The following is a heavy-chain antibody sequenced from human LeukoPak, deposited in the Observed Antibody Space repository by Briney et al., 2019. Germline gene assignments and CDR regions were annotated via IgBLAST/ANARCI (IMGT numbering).Heavy chain of an antibody. V-gene: IGHV4-34*01. CDR2: INHSGST. CDR1: GGSFSGYY. J-gene: IGHJ6*04. CDR3: ARLGGGPTMARGVIKYYYGMDV. D-gene: IGHD3-10*01. Sequence: SETLSLTCAVYGGSFSGYYWSWIRQPPGKGLEWIGEINHSGSTNYNPSLKSRVTISVDTSKNQFSLKLSSVTAADTAVYYCARLGGGPTMARGVIKYYYGMDVWGKGTTVTVSS.